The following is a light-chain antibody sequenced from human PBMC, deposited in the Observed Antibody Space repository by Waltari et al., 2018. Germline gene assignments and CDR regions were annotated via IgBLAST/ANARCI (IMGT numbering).Light chain of an antibody. J-gene: IGKJ3*01. CDR1: QSISSY. V-gene: IGKV1-39*01. CDR2: AAA. CDR3: QQSYSTPQFT. Sequence: DIQMTQSPSSLSASVGDRVTIPFRASQSISSYLNWYQQKPGRAPKFLIYAAASLQSGVPSRFSGSGSGTYVTLTISSLQPEDFATYYCQQSYSTPQFTFGPGTKVDIK.